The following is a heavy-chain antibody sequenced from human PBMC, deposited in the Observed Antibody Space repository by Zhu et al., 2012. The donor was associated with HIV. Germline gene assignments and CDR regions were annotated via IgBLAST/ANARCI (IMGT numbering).Heavy chain of an antibody. CDR2: IYHSGNT. Sequence: QVQLQESGPGLAKPSETLSLTCAVSTYSISSGYYWGWIRQPPGKGLEWIGSIYHSGNTYYNPSLKSRVTISVDTSKNQFSLKPSSVTAADTAVYYCARLPGWWLRFGRDDAFDIWGQGTMVTVSS. J-gene: IGHJ3*02. D-gene: IGHD5-12*01. CDR3: ARLPGWWLRFGRDDAFDI. V-gene: IGHV4-38-2*01. CDR1: TYSISSGYY.